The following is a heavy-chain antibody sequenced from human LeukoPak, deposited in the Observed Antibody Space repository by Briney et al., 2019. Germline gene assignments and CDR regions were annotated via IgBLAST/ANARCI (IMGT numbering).Heavy chain of an antibody. CDR3: ARGRPAPNRIVGLVPYGDV. Sequence: GGSLRLSCAASGFTFSSYEMNWVRQAPGQGLEWVSSISSSGSTIYYADSVKGRFSISRDNAKNALYLQMDSLRADDLAIYYCARGRPAPNRIVGLVPYGDVWGQGTTVTVSS. V-gene: IGHV3-48*03. J-gene: IGHJ6*02. CDR2: ISSSGSTI. CDR1: GFTFSSYE. D-gene: IGHD3/OR15-3a*01.